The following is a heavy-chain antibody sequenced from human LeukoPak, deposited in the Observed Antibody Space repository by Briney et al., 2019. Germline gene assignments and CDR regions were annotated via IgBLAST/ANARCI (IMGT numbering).Heavy chain of an antibody. V-gene: IGHV4-4*07. CDR2: IYTSGSS. J-gene: IGHJ5*02. CDR1: GGSISSYY. Sequence: SETLSLTCTVSGGSISSYYWSWIRQPAGKGLEWIGRIYTSGSSNYNPSLKSRVTMSVDTSKNQFSLKLSSVTAADTAVYYCARDLRECSSTSCYWWFDPWGQGTLVTVSS. D-gene: IGHD2-2*01. CDR3: ARDLRECSSTSCYWWFDP.